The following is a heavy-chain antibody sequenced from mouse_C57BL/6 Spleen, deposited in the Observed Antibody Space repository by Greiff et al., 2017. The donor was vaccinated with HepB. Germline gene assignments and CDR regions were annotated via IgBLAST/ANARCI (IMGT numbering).Heavy chain of an antibody. CDR3: ARERGNSYAMDY. Sequence: QVQLQQPGAELVMPGASVKLSCKASGYTFTSYWMHWVKQRPGQGLEWIGEIDPSDSYTNYNQKFKGKSTLTVDKSSSTAYMQLSSLTSEDSAVYYCARERGNSYAMDYWGQGTSVTVSS. J-gene: IGHJ4*01. D-gene: IGHD2-1*01. CDR1: GYTFTSYW. V-gene: IGHV1-69*01. CDR2: IDPSDSYT.